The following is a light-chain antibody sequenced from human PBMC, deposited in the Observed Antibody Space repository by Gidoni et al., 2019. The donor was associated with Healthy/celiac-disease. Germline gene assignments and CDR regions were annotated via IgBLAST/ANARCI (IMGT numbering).Light chain of an antibody. CDR2: EVS. CDR1: SSDVGGYNY. V-gene: IGLV2-14*01. J-gene: IGLJ1*01. CDR3: SSYTSSSTYV. Sequence: SPGQSITISCTGTSSDVGGYNYVSWYQQHPGKAPKLMIYEVSNRPSGVSNRFSGSKSGNTASLTISVLQAEDEADYYCSSYTSSSTYVFGTGTKVTVL.